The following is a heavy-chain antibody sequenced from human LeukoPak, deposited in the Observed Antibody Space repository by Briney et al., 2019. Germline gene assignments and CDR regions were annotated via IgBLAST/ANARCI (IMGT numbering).Heavy chain of an antibody. CDR3: ARGGGAYYMDV. CDR1: GGSFSGYY. V-gene: IGHV4-34*01. CDR2: INHSGST. J-gene: IGHJ6*03. D-gene: IGHD3-16*01. Sequence: SETLSLTCAVYGGSFSGYYWSWIRQPPGKGLEWIGEINHSGSTNYNPSLKSRVTISVDTSKNQFSLNLSAVTAADTAVYYCARGGGAYYMDVWGKGTTVTISS.